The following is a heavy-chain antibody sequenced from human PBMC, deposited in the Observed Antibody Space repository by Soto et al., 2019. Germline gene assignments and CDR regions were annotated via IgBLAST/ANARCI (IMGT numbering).Heavy chain of an antibody. CDR3: VKDNVGVYCSGGSCYFDY. J-gene: IGHJ4*02. D-gene: IGHD2-15*01. Sequence: EVHLVESGGGLAQPGRSLRLSCVASGFSLDHYAMHWVRQAPGNGLEWVSGISWDSGVIDYADSVRGRFTISRDNAKNSLYLQMTSLRAEDTALYYCVKDNVGVYCSGGSCYFDYWGQGSLVTVSS. CDR2: ISWDSGVI. V-gene: IGHV3-9*01. CDR1: GFSLDHYA.